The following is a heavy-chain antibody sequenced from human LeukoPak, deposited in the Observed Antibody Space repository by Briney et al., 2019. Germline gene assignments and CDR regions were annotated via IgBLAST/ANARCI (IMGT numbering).Heavy chain of an antibody. J-gene: IGHJ4*02. CDR1: GFTVSNNY. V-gene: IGHV3-53*01. CDR3: ARSSSGYNYLYFDY. D-gene: IGHD3-22*01. CDR2: IYTDGRA. Sequence: GGSLRLSCAAAGFTVSNNYMNWVSQAPGKGLEWVSIIYTDGRAYYSDSVKGRLTISRDNSKNTVFLQMNSLGADDTAVYYCARSSSGYNYLYFDYWGRGTLVTVSS.